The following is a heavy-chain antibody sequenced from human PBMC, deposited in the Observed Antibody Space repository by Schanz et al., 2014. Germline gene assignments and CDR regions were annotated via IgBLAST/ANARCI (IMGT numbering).Heavy chain of an antibody. D-gene: IGHD7-27*01. CDR1: GFTFSRHA. CDR3: ARDDAWAFDY. CDR2: ITYDGSNK. J-gene: IGHJ4*01. Sequence: VQLVESGGGLVQPGRSLRLSCAASGFTFSRHAMHWVRQAAGKGLEWVAAITYDGSNKYYAESVKGRFTISRDNSKNTLYLQMNSLRAGDTAVYYCARDDAWAFDYWGHGTLVTVSS. V-gene: IGHV3-30*04.